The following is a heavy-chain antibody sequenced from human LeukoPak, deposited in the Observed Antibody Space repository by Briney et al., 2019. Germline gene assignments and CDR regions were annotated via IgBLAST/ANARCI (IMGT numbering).Heavy chain of an antibody. J-gene: IGHJ4*02. Sequence: PSETLSLTRTVSGGSISSSSYYWGWIRQPPGKGLEWIGSIYYSGSTYYNPSLKSRVTISVDTSKNQFSLKLSSVTAADTAVYYCARHTRLWFGELFDYWGQGTLVTVSS. CDR2: IYYSGST. D-gene: IGHD3-10*01. V-gene: IGHV4-39*01. CDR1: GGSISSSSYY. CDR3: ARHTRLWFGELFDY.